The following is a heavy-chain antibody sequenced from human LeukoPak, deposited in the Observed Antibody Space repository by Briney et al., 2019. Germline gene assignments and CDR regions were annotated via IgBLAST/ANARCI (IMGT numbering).Heavy chain of an antibody. CDR3: ARDGGGEYYDILTGYYKAGLPVY. J-gene: IGHJ4*03. D-gene: IGHD3-9*01. CDR2: ISSSGSTI. CDR1: GFTFSDYY. V-gene: IGHV3-11*01. Sequence: GGSLRLSCAASGFTFSDYYMSWIRQAPGKGLEWVSYISSSGSTIYYADSVKGRFTISRDNAKNSLYLQMNSLRAEDTAVYYCARDGGGEYYDILTGYYKAGLPVYWGQGTMVTVSS.